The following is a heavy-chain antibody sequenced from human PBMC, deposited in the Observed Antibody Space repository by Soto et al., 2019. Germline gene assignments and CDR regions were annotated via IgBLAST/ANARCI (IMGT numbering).Heavy chain of an antibody. Sequence: SVKVSCKASGGTFSSYAISWVRQAPGQGLEWMGGIIPIFGTANYAQKFQGRVTITADESTSTAYMELSSLRSEDTAAYYCARGNCSSTSCWGYYYGMDVWGQGTTVTVSS. CDR3: ARGNCSSTSCWGYYYGMDV. V-gene: IGHV1-69*13. J-gene: IGHJ6*02. CDR2: IIPIFGTA. CDR1: GGTFSSYA. D-gene: IGHD2-2*01.